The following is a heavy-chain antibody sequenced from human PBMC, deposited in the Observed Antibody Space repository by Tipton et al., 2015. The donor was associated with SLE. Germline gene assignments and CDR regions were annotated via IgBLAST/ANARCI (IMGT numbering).Heavy chain of an antibody. CDR1: GGSISSSSYY. CDR3: ARGRGHPNWFDP. Sequence: TLSLTCTVSGGSISSSSYYWAWIRQPPGKGVEWIGEINHRGSTNYNPSLKSRVTISVDTSENQFSLKLSSVTAADTAVYYCARGRGHPNWFDPWDQGTLLTVSS. V-gene: IGHV4-39*07. CDR2: INHRGST. D-gene: IGHD3-10*01. J-gene: IGHJ5*02.